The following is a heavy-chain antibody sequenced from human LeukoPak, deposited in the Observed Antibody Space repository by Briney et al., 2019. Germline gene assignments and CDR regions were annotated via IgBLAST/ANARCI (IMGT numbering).Heavy chain of an antibody. Sequence: GGSLRLSCAASGFTFTNYAMSWVRQAPGKGLEWISAISANSRSTYYADSVKGRFTISRDDSKNTLFLQMNSLRAEDTAIYYCAKVGDSGNYYPEYWGQGTLVTVSS. CDR3: AKVGDSGNYYPEY. CDR1: GFTFTNYA. D-gene: IGHD3-10*01. J-gene: IGHJ4*02. V-gene: IGHV3-23*01. CDR2: ISANSRST.